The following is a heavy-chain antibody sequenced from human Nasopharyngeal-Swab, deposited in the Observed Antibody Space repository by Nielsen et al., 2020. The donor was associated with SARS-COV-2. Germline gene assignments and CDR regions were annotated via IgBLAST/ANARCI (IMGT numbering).Heavy chain of an antibody. D-gene: IGHD1-7*01. V-gene: IGHV6-1*01. Sequence: SHTLSLTCAPTGDSVSGDSVSWNWIRQSPSRGLEWLGRTYHRSKWYFDYTVSVKSRITINADTSKNQFSLQLNSVTPEDTAVYYCARDSWNYYRRFGMAVWGQGTTVTVSS. CDR1: GDSVSGDSVS. J-gene: IGHJ6*02. CDR2: TYHRSKWYF. CDR3: ARDSWNYYRRFGMAV.